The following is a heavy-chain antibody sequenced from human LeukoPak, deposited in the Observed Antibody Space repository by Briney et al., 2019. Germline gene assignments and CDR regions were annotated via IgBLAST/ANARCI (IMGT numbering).Heavy chain of an antibody. Sequence: PGRSLRLSCAASGFTFSSYAMHWVRQAPGKGLEWVAVISYDGSNKYYADSVKGRFTISRDNSKNTLYLQMNSLRAEDTAVYYCAREGPGEPRGGFDYWGQGTLVTVSS. D-gene: IGHD3-10*01. V-gene: IGHV3-30-3*01. CDR1: GFTFSSYA. CDR2: ISYDGSNK. CDR3: AREGPGEPRGGFDY. J-gene: IGHJ4*02.